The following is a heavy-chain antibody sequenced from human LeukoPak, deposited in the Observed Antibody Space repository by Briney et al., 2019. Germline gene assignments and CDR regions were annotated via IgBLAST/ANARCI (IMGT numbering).Heavy chain of an antibody. J-gene: IGHJ4*02. D-gene: IGHD3-10*01. V-gene: IGHV1-69*01. Sequence: GRSLRLSCAASGFTFSSYAISWVRQAPGQGLEWMGGIIPIFGTANYAQKFQGRVTITADESTSTAYMELSSLRSEDTAVYYCARVVFYYGSGSYSQLDYWGQGTLVTVSS. CDR3: ARVVFYYGSGSYSQLDY. CDR2: IIPIFGTA. CDR1: GFTFSSYA.